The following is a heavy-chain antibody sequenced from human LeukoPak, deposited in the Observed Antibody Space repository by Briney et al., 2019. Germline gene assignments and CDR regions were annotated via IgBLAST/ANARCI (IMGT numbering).Heavy chain of an antibody. CDR1: GYTFTSCY. CDR2: INPSGGST. J-gene: IGHJ3*02. V-gene: IGHV1-46*01. CDR3: ARDDYGDKMAFDI. D-gene: IGHD4-17*01. Sequence: ASVTVSCKASGYTFTSCYMHWVRQAPGQGLEWMGIINPSGGSTSYAQKFQGRVTMTRDTSTSTVYMELSSLRSEDTAVYYCARDDYGDKMAFDIWGQGTMVTVSS.